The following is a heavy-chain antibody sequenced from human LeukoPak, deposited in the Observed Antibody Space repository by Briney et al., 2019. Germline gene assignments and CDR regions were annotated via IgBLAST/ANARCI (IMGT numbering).Heavy chain of an antibody. D-gene: IGHD6-19*01. Sequence: SQTLSLTCAISADSVSSNSAAWNWIRQSPSRALEWLARTYYRSKWYNDEAVSVKSLIIINQDTYNTQYSLQLNSMTPEDTAVYYCARDLGLVAVAANWFDPWGQGTLVTVPS. J-gene: IGHJ5*02. CDR3: ARDLGLVAVAANWFDP. CDR2: TYYRSKWYN. CDR1: ADSVSSNSAA. V-gene: IGHV6-1*01.